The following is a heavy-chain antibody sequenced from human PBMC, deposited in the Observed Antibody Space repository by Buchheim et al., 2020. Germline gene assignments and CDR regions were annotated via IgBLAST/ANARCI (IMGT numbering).Heavy chain of an antibody. V-gene: IGHV4-4*07. CDR1: GGSIKTYY. Sequence: QVHLQESGPGLVKPSETLSLTCNVSGGSIKTYYWCWIRQAAGKGREFVGRIYSSGNANYSPSLRSRVTMSVDTSSNQVFLSLTSVNAADTEVYFCARGVKTAIPDYWGQG. CDR2: IYSSGNA. D-gene: IGHD2-21*02. J-gene: IGHJ4*02. CDR3: ARGVKTAIPDY.